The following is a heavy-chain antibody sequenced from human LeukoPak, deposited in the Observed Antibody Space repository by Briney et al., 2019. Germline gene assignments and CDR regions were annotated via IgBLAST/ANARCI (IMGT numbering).Heavy chain of an antibody. Sequence: PGGSLRLSCAASGFTFSSYWMHWVRQAPGKGLVWVSRIYSDGSSTNYADSVKGRFTISRDNAKNTLYLQMNSLRAEDTAVYYCAREYSSGWSSFDYWGQGTLATVSS. CDR3: AREYSSGWSSFDY. CDR1: GFTFSSYW. J-gene: IGHJ4*02. D-gene: IGHD6-19*01. V-gene: IGHV3-74*01. CDR2: IYSDGSST.